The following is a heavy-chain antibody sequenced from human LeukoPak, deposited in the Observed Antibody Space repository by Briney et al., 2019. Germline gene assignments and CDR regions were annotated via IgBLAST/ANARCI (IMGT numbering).Heavy chain of an antibody. CDR1: GFTFSSYA. Sequence: GGSLRLSCAASGFTFSSYAMHWVRQAPGKGLEYVSAISSNGGSTYYANSVKGRFTISRDNSKNTPYLQMGSLRAEDMAVYYCARVMTGSSSDYWGQGTLVTVSS. J-gene: IGHJ4*02. V-gene: IGHV3-64*01. CDR2: ISSNGGST. D-gene: IGHD3-9*01. CDR3: ARVMTGSSSDY.